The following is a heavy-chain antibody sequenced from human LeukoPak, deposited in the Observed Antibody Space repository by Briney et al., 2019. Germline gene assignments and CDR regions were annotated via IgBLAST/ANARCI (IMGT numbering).Heavy chain of an antibody. CDR3: ARDRSSGWYKGNFDY. J-gene: IGHJ4*02. V-gene: IGHV1-18*01. D-gene: IGHD6-19*01. CDR1: GYTFTSYG. CDR2: ISAYNGNT. Sequence: ASVEVSCKASGYTFTSYGISWVRQAPGQGLEWMGWISAYNGNTNYAQKLQGRVTMTTDTSTSTAYMELRSLRSDDTAVYYCARDRSSGWYKGNFDYWGQGTLVTVSS.